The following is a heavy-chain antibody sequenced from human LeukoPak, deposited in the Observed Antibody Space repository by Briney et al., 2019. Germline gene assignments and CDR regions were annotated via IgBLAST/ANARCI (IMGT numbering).Heavy chain of an antibody. CDR3: ARVRVVIAKYNWFDP. D-gene: IGHD2-21*01. V-gene: IGHV4-38-2*02. CDR1: GGSISSGYY. CDR2: IYHSGST. J-gene: IGHJ5*02. Sequence: SETLSLTCTVSGGSISSGYYWGWIRQPPGKGLEWIGSIYHSGSTYYNPSLKSRVTISVDTSKNQFSLKLSSVTAADTAVYYCARVRVVIAKYNWFDPWGQGTLVTVSS.